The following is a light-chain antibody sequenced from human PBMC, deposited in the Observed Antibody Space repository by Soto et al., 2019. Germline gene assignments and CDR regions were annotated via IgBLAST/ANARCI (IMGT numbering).Light chain of an antibody. CDR3: QQRDNWPRT. Sequence: EIVLAQSPATLSLSPGERATLSCRASQSVSSYLAWYQQKPGQAPRLLIYDASNRATGIPARFSGSGSGTDFTLTINSLEPEDFAAYYCQQRDNWPRTFGQGTRVEIK. J-gene: IGKJ1*01. CDR1: QSVSSY. V-gene: IGKV3-11*01. CDR2: DAS.